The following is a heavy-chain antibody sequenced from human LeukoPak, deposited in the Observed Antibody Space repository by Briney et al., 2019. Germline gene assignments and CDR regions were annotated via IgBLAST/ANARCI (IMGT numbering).Heavy chain of an antibody. CDR2: IYPGDSDT. CDR1: GYSFTTYW. J-gene: IGHJ4*02. D-gene: IGHD2-8*01. Sequence: GESLKISCQGSGYSFTTYWIGWVRQMPGKGLEWMGIIYPGDSDTKYSPSFQGQVTISADKSINTAYLQWSSLKASDTAIYYCATAGYCATGYCFFSYWGQGTLVTVSS. CDR3: ATAGYCATGYCFFSY. V-gene: IGHV5-51*01.